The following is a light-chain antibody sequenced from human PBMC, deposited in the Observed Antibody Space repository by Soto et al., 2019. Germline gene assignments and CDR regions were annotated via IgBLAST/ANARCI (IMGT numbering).Light chain of an antibody. V-gene: IGKV1-39*01. Sequence: DIQMTHSPSSLSASVVDRVTITFLASQIISSYLNWYQQKPGKAPKLLIYAASSLQSGVPSRFSGSGSGTDYTLTISSLQPEDFATYYCQQRYSTPLWKFGQGTKVDIK. CDR3: QQRYSTPLWK. CDR1: QIISSY. CDR2: AAS. J-gene: IGKJ1*01.